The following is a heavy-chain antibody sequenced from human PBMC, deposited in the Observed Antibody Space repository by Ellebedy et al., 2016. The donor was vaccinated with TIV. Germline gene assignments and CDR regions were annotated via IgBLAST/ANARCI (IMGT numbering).Heavy chain of an antibody. J-gene: IGHJ6*02. CDR3: ARGPTFYYGVDV. Sequence: PGGSLRLSCTVSGGSINKYYWSWIRQPAGKGLEWIGRIYATGSTNYNPSLKSRVTMSGDTSKNQFFLRLTSVTAADTAIYYCARGPTFYYGVDVWGQGTTVTVSS. CDR2: IYATGST. CDR1: GGSINKYY. V-gene: IGHV4-4*07.